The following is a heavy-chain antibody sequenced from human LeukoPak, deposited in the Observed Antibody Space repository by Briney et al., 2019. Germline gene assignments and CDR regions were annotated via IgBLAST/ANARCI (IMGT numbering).Heavy chain of an antibody. CDR2: ISSSSSYI. J-gene: IGHJ4*02. D-gene: IGHD4-17*01. CDR3: ARRRTTVTIDY. Sequence: SGGSLRLSCAASGFTFSDSYMTWIRQAPGKGLEWVSSISSSSSYIYYADSVKGRFTISRDNAKNSLYLQMNSLRAEDTAVYYCARRRTTVTIDYWGQGTLVTVSS. CDR1: GFTFSDSY. V-gene: IGHV3-11*06.